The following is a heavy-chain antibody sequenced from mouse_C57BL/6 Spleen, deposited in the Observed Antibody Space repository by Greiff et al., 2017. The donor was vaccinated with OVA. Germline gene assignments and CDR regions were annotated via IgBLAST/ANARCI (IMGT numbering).Heavy chain of an antibody. CDR3: AQDFADYAMDY. J-gene: IGHJ4*01. CDR2: IDPNSGGT. CDR1: GYTFTSYW. Sequence: QVQLKQPGAELVKPGASVKLSCKASGYTFTSYWMHWVKQRPGRGLEWIGRIDPNSGGTKYNEKFKSKATLTVDKPSSTAYMQLSSLTSEDSAVYYCAQDFADYAMDYWGQGTSVTVSS. V-gene: IGHV1-72*01.